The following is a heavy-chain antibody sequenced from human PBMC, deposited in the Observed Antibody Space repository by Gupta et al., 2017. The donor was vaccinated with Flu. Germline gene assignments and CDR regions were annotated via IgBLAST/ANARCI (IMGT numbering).Heavy chain of an antibody. J-gene: IGHJ4*02. V-gene: IGHV3-21*01. CDR1: GFTFSLYT. Sequence: EVQLVESGGGLVKPGESLRLSCAASGFTFSLYTMNWVRQAPGKGLEWVSSISSLSRYIYYADSLKGRFTISRDNAKNSLYLQMNSLRAEDTAVYYCARDKGRVTTVIGSPFDYWGQGTLVTVSS. D-gene: IGHD4-17*01. CDR2: ISSLSRYI. CDR3: ARDKGRVTTVIGSPFDY.